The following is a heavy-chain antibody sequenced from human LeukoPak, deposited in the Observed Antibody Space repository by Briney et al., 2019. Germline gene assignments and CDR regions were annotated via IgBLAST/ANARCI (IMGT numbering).Heavy chain of an antibody. V-gene: IGHV3-53*01. Sequence: GGSLRLSCAASGFTVSSNYMSWVRQAPGKGLEWVSVIYTGGSTYYPDSVKGRFTISRDNSKNTLYLQMNSLRAEDTAVYYCARAPQLWEPFDYWGQGTLVTVSS. CDR3: ARAPQLWEPFDY. CDR2: IYTGGST. CDR1: GFTVSSNY. J-gene: IGHJ4*02. D-gene: IGHD3-10*01.